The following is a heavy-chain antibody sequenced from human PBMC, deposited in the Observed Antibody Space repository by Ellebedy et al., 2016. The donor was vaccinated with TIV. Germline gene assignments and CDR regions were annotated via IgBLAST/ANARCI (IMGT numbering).Heavy chain of an antibody. CDR2: IGGTGST. Sequence: GESLKISCAASGFTFSSYTMSWVRQAPGKGLEWVSSIGGTGSTFYVDSVKGRFAISRDNTKNTLYLQMNSLRGEDTALYFCAKGIVGAVAFDSWGQGTLVTVSS. V-gene: IGHV3-23*01. CDR1: GFTFSSYT. CDR3: AKGIVGAVAFDS. J-gene: IGHJ4*02. D-gene: IGHD1-26*01.